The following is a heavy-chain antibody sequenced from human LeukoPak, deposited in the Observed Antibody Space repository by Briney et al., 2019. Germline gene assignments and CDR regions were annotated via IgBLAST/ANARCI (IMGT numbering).Heavy chain of an antibody. V-gene: IGHV3-74*01. CDR1: GFTFSSYW. Sequence: GGSLRLSCVASGFTFSSYWIHWVRQAPGKGLVWVSRINGDGGSTDYADSVKGRFTISRDNAKNTLYLQMNSLRAEDTAVYYCARGRITMVRGVIIRGGFDYWGQGTLVTVSS. D-gene: IGHD3-10*01. CDR2: INGDGGST. CDR3: ARGRITMVRGVIIRGGFDY. J-gene: IGHJ4*02.